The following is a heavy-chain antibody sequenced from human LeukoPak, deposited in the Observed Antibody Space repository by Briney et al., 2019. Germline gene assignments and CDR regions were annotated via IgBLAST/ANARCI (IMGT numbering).Heavy chain of an antibody. CDR2: ISGSGGST. Sequence: TGGSLRLSCAASGFTFSSYWMSWVRQAPGKGLEWVSAISGSGGSTYYADSVKGRFTISRDNSKNTLYLQMNSLRAEDTAVYYCAKDPHFYDRVLWAFDIWGQGTMVTVSS. D-gene: IGHD3-22*01. J-gene: IGHJ3*02. CDR3: AKDPHFYDRVLWAFDI. V-gene: IGHV3-23*01. CDR1: GFTFSSYW.